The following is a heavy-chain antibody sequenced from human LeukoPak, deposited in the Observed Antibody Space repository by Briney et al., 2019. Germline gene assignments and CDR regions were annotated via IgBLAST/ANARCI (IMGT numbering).Heavy chain of an antibody. Sequence: SETLSLTCAVSGGSISSSNWWSWVRQPPGKGLEWIGEIYHSGSTNYNPSLKSRVTISVDTSKNQFSLKLSSVTAADTAVYYCARVATRGYSYGFIWYFDLWGRGTLVTVSS. D-gene: IGHD5-18*01. CDR2: IYHSGST. CDR3: ARVATRGYSYGFIWYFDL. CDR1: GGSISSSNW. J-gene: IGHJ2*01. V-gene: IGHV4-4*02.